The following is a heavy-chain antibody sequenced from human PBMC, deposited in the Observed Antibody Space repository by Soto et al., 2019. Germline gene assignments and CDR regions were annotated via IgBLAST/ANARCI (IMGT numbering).Heavy chain of an antibody. CDR1: GFTFSSYS. CDR3: ASQLDIVLMVYAIPFDY. J-gene: IGHJ4*02. D-gene: IGHD2-8*01. V-gene: IGHV3-21*04. Sequence: GGSLRLSCAASGFTFSSYSMNWVRQAPGKGLEWVSSISSSSSYIYYADSVKGRFTISRDNSKNTLYLQMNSLRAEDTAVYYCASQLDIVLMVYAIPFDYWGQGTLVTVSS. CDR2: ISSSSSYI.